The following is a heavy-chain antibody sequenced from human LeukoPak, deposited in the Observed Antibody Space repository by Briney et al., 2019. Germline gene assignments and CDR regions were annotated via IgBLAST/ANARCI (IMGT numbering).Heavy chain of an antibody. CDR3: ATPPHDLGATGEDY. CDR1: GYTFTDYY. Sequence: ASVKVSCKVSGYTFTDYYMHWVQQAPGKGLEWMGLVDPVDGETIYAEKFQGRVTITANTSTDTAYMELSSLRSEDTAVYYCATPPHDLGATGEDYWGQGTLVTVSS. J-gene: IGHJ4*02. D-gene: IGHD1-26*01. CDR2: VDPVDGET. V-gene: IGHV1-69-2*01.